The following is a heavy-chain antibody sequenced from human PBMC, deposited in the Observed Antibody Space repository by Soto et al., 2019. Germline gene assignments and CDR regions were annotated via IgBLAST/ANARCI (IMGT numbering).Heavy chain of an antibody. Sequence: ASVKVSCKASGYTFTSYGISWVRQAPGQGLEWMGWISAYNGNTNYAQKLQGRVTMTTDTSTSTAYMELRSLRSDDTAVYYCARNTEDCSSTSCYGYWGQGTLVTVSS. CDR3: ARNTEDCSSTSCYGY. CDR1: GYTFTSYG. V-gene: IGHV1-18*01. CDR2: ISAYNGNT. D-gene: IGHD2-2*01. J-gene: IGHJ4*02.